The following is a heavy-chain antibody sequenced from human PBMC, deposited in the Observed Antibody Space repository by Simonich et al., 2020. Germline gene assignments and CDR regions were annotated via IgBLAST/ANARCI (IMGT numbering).Heavy chain of an antibody. D-gene: IGHD3-3*01. J-gene: IGHJ4*02. Sequence: EVQLVESGGGLVKPGGSLRLSCAASGFTFSSYSMNWVRQAPGKGLGGVSASSSSSSYIYYADSVKGRFTISRDNAKNSLYLQMNSLRAEDTAVYYCARKRFLEWFFDYWGQGTLVTVSS. CDR1: GFTFSSYS. CDR3: ARKRFLEWFFDY. CDR2: SSSSSSYI. V-gene: IGHV3-21*01.